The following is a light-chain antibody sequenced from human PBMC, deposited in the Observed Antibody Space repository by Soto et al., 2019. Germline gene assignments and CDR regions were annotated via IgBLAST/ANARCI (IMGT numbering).Light chain of an antibody. V-gene: IGKV3-20*01. Sequence: EIVLTQSPATLSLSPGERATLSCRASQSVSSYLAWYQQKPGQAPRLLIYGVYTRATGIQDRFSGSGSGTDFTLTISRLDPEDFAVYYCQQYGTSPRTFGQGTKVDIK. J-gene: IGKJ1*01. CDR3: QQYGTSPRT. CDR1: QSVSSY. CDR2: GVY.